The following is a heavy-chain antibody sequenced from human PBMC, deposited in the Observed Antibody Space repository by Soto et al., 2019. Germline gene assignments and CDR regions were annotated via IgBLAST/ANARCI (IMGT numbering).Heavy chain of an antibody. Sequence: AAVKVSCKASGYTFTSYTVSWVRQAPGQGLEWVGWIGPSSGNTDSARNLQGRVTMTTDTSTSTAYMELRSLRSDDTAVYYCARDTGNFFDYWGQGTLVTVSS. CDR1: GYTFTSYT. CDR3: ARDTGNFFDY. CDR2: IGPSSGNT. V-gene: IGHV1-18*01. J-gene: IGHJ4*02.